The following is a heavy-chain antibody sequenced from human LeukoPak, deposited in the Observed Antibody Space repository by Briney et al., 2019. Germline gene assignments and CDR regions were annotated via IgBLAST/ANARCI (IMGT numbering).Heavy chain of an antibody. CDR1: GYSISSGYY. J-gene: IGHJ2*01. CDR3: ARDYSSGVWYFDL. V-gene: IGHV4-38-2*02. CDR2: IYHSGST. Sequence: SETLSLTCAVSGYSISSGYYWGWIRQPPGKGLEWIGSIYHSGSTYYNPSLKSRVTISVDTSKNQFSLKLSSVNAADTAVYYCARDYSSGVWYFDLWGRGTLVTVSS. D-gene: IGHD6-25*01.